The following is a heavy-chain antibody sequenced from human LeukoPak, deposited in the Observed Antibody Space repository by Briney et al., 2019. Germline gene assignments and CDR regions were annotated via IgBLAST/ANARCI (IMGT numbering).Heavy chain of an antibody. V-gene: IGHV1-8*03. D-gene: IGHD3-22*01. CDR2: MNPNSGNT. J-gene: IGHJ3*02. CDR1: GYTFTSYD. CDR3: ARSRLWYYYDSGSLRSYDAFDI. Sequence: SVKVSCKASGYTFTSYDINWVRQATGQGLEWMGWMNPNSGNTGYAQKFQGRVTITRNTSISTAYMELSSLRSEDTAVYYCARSRLWYYYDSGSLRSYDAFDIWGQGTMVTVSS.